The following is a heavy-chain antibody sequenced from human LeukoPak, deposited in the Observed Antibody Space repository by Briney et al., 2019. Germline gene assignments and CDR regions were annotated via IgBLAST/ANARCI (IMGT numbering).Heavy chain of an antibody. V-gene: IGHV3-23*01. CDR1: GFTFSSYA. J-gene: IGHJ4*02. D-gene: IGHD3-22*01. CDR2: ISGSGGST. CDR3: ANPKFWPPSYYYDSSGPAGVVLGDDY. Sequence: PGGSLRLSCAASGFTFSSYAMSWVRQAPGKGLEWVSAISGSGGSTYYADSVKGRFTISRDNSKNTLYLQMNSLRAEDTAVYYCANPKFWPPSYYYDSSGPAGVVLGDDYWGQGTLVTVSS.